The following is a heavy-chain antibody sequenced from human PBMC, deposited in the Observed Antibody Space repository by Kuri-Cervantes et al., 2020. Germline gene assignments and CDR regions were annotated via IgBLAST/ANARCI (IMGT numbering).Heavy chain of an antibody. CDR2: ISYDGSNK. J-gene: IGHJ4*02. D-gene: IGHD2-2*01. Sequence: GGSLRLSCAASGFTFSSYAMHWVRQAPGKGLEWVAVISYDGSNKYYAGSVKGRFTISRDNSKNTLYLQMNSLRAEDTAVYYCARGGIVVVPAAMANFDYWGQGTLVTVSS. V-gene: IGHV3-30-3*01. CDR3: ARGGIVVVPAAMANFDY. CDR1: GFTFSSYA.